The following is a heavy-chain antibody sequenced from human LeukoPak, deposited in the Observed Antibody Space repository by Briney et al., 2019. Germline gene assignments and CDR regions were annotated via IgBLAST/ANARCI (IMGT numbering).Heavy chain of an antibody. CDR1: GFTFSSYG. V-gene: IGHV3-30*02. Sequence: GGSLRLSCAASGFTFSSYGMHWVRQAPGKGLEWVAFIRYDGSNKYYADSVKGRFTISRDNSKNTLYLQMNSLRAEDTAVYYCARDRLLWFGELDFWGQGTLVIVSS. CDR3: ARDRLLWFGELDF. D-gene: IGHD3-10*01. J-gene: IGHJ4*02. CDR2: IRYDGSNK.